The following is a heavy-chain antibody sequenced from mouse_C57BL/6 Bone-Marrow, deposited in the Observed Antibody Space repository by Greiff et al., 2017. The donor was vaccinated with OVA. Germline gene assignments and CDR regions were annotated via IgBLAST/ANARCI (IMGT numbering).Heavy chain of an antibody. CDR3: ARLPSIYYDYDGCAMDY. CDR1: GFTFSDYG. V-gene: IGHV5-15*01. CDR2: ISNLAYSI. Sequence: EVKLMESGGGLVQPGGSLKLSCAASGFTFSDYGMAWVRQAPRKGPEWVAFISNLAYSIYYADTVTGRFTISRENAKNTLYLEMSSLRSEDTAMYYCARLPSIYYDYDGCAMDYWGQGTSVTVSS. J-gene: IGHJ4*01. D-gene: IGHD2-4*01.